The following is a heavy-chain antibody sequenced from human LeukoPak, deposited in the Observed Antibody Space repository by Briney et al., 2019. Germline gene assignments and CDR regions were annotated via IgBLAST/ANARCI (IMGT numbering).Heavy chain of an antibody. V-gene: IGHV4-59*12. Sequence: SETLSLTCTVSGGSISSYYWSWIRQPPGKGLEWIGYIYYSGSTNYNPSLKSRVTMSVDTSKNQFSLKLSSVTAADTAVYYCAREHQYCSGGSCPYYFDYWGQGTLVTVSS. CDR2: IYYSGST. CDR3: AREHQYCSGGSCPYYFDY. CDR1: GGSISSYY. D-gene: IGHD2-15*01. J-gene: IGHJ4*02.